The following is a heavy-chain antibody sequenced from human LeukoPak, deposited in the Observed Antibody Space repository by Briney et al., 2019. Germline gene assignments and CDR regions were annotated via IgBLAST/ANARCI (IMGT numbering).Heavy chain of an antibody. V-gene: IGHV1-69*06. Sequence: ASVKVSCKASGGTFSSYAISWVRQAPGQGLEWMGGIIPIFGTANYAQKFQGRVTITADKSTSTAYMELSRLRSDDTAVYYCARGAPLSGSYYWFDPWGQGTLVTVSS. D-gene: IGHD1-26*01. J-gene: IGHJ5*02. CDR1: GGTFSSYA. CDR2: IIPIFGTA. CDR3: ARGAPLSGSYYWFDP.